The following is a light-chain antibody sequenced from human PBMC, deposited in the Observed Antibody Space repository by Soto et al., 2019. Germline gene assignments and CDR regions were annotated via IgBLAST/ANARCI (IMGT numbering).Light chain of an antibody. J-gene: IGLJ2*01. CDR2: EVS. V-gene: IGLV2-8*01. CDR3: SSYAGSNNVV. CDR1: SSDVGGYNY. Sequence: QSVLTQPPSASGSPGQSVTISCTGTSSDVGGYNYVSWYQQHPGKAPKLMIFEVSKRPSGVPDRFSGSKCDNTASLIVAGLQDEDEADYCCSSYAGSNNVVFGGGTKLTVL.